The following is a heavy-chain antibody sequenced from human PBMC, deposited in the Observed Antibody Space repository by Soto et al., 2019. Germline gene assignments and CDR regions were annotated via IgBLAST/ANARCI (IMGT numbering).Heavy chain of an antibody. V-gene: IGHV5-51*01. CDR3: AASIFYYGMDV. J-gene: IGHJ6*02. Sequence: RGESLKISCKGSGYNFTNYWIGWGRQMPGKGLEGMGIIYPGDSDTKYNPSFQGQVTISADKSITTTYLRWTRLKASDTAIYYCAASIFYYGMDVWGQGTTVTVSS. CDR2: IYPGDSDT. CDR1: GYNFTNYW.